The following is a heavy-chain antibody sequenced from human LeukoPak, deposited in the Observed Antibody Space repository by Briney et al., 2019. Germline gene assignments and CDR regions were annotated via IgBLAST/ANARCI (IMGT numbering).Heavy chain of an antibody. CDR3: ARVAWFGEFSFDY. V-gene: IGHV3-74*01. CDR1: GFTFSGYW. CDR2: IDNDGHGI. J-gene: IGHJ4*02. D-gene: IGHD3-10*01. Sequence: GGSLRLSCVTSGFTFSGYWMHWVRQGPEKGLELVSRIDNDGHGIIYADSVKGRFTTSRDNVKNTLYLQMNSLRAEDTAVYYCARVAWFGEFSFDYWGQGTLVTVS.